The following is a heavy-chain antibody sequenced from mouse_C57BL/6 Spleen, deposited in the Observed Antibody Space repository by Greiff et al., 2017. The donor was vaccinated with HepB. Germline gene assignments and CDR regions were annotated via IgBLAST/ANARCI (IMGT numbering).Heavy chain of an antibody. V-gene: IGHV1-82*01. D-gene: IGHD1-1*01. J-gene: IGHJ2*01. CDR2: IYPGDGDT. CDR3: ARGYYGSSRYYFDY. Sequence: QVQLQQSGPELVKPGASVKISCKASGYAFSSSWMNWVKQRPGKGLEWIGRIYPGDGDTNYNGKFKGKATLTADKSSSTAYMQLSSLTSEDSAVYFCARGYYGSSRYYFDYWGQGTTLTVSS. CDR1: GYAFSSSW.